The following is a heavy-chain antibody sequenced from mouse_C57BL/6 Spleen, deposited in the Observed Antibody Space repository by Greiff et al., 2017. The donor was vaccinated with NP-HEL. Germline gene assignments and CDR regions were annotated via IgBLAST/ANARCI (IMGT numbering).Heavy chain of an antibody. D-gene: IGHD2-3*01. CDR3: ARSDGYYWYFEV. V-gene: IGHV1-52*01. J-gene: IGHJ1*03. CDR1: GYTFTSYW. CDR2: IDPSDSET. Sequence: QVQLQQPGAELVRPGSSVKLSCKASGYTFTSYWMHWVKQRPIQGLEWIGNIDPSDSETHYNQKFKDKATLTVDKSSSTAYMQLSSLTSEDSAVYYCARSDGYYWYFEVWGTGTTVTVSS.